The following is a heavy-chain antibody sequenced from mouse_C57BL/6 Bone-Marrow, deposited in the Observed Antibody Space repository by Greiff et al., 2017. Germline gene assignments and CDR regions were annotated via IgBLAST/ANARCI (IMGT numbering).Heavy chain of an antibody. D-gene: IGHD2-3*01. CDR3: ARQNGYYGAMDY. J-gene: IGHJ4*01. CDR1: GFTFSSYG. V-gene: IGHV5-6*01. CDR2: ISSGGSYT. Sequence: EVQLVESGGDLVKPGGSLKLSCAASGFTFSSYGMSWVRQTPDKRLEWVATISSGGSYTYYPDSVKGRFTISRDNATNTLYLQMSSLKSEDTAMYYCARQNGYYGAMDYWGQGTSVTVSS.